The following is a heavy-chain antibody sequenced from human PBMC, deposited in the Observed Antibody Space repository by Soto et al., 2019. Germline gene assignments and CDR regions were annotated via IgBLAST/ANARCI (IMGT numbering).Heavy chain of an antibody. CDR1: GYTFTSYY. V-gene: IGHV1-46*03. J-gene: IGHJ4*02. CDR3: ARIVSNFDY. CDR2: INPSDDST. D-gene: IGHD2-15*01. Sequence: QVQLVQSGAEVKKPGASVKVSCKASGYTFTSYYMHWVRQAPGQGLEWMGIINPSDDSTNYAQKFQGRVTMTRDTSTNTAYMKLSSLRSEDSAVYYCARIVSNFDYGGQGTLVNVST.